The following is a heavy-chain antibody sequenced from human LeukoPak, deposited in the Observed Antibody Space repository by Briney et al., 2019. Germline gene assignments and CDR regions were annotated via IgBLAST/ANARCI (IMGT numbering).Heavy chain of an antibody. CDR1: GGSISSSSYY. J-gene: IGHJ6*03. CDR2: IYYSGST. CDR3: ARGASYYDFWSGYYRGGNYYYMDV. Sequence: PSETLSLTCTVSGGSISSSSYYWGWIRQPPGKGLEWIGYIYYSGSTNYNPSLKSRVTISVDTSKNQFSLKLSSVTAADTAVYYCARGASYYDFWSGYYRGGNYYYMDVWGKGTTVTVSS. D-gene: IGHD3-3*01. V-gene: IGHV4-61*05.